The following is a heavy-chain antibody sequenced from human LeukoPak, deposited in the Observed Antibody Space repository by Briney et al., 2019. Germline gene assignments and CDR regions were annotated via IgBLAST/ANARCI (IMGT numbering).Heavy chain of an antibody. CDR3: AREAVITMIDPARAFDI. CDR2: IIPIFGTA. Sequence: SVKVSCKASGGTFSSYAISWVRQAPGQGLEWMGGIIPIFGTANYAQKFQGRVTITADESTSTAYMELSSLRSEDTAVYYCAREAVITMIDPARAFDIWGQGTMVTVSS. J-gene: IGHJ3*02. V-gene: IGHV1-69*13. CDR1: GGTFSSYA. D-gene: IGHD3-22*01.